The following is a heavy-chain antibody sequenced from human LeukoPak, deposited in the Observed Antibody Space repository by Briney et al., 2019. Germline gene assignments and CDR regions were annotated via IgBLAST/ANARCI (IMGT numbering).Heavy chain of an antibody. CDR3: AKDQGSGGSSGFYLSFDY. CDR1: GFTFDEYA. D-gene: IGHD3-22*01. CDR2: ISWNTGSI. J-gene: IGHJ4*02. Sequence: PGGSLRLSCAASGFTFDEYAMHWVRQVPGKGLEWVSGISWNTGSIDYADSEKGRFTISRDNAKNSLYLQMNSLRAEDTALYYCAKDQGSGGSSGFYLSFDYWGQGTLVTVSS. V-gene: IGHV3-9*01.